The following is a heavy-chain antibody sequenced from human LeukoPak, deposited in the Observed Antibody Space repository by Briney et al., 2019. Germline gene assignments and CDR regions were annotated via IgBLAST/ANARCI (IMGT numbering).Heavy chain of an antibody. CDR2: INHSGST. CDR3: ARVSSSWYFRLDY. J-gene: IGHJ4*02. Sequence: SETLSLTCAVYGGSFSGYYWSWIRQPPGKGLEWIGEINHSGSTNYNPSLKSRVTISVDTSKNQFSLKLSSVTAADTAVYYCARVSSSWYFRLDYWGQGTLVTVSS. D-gene: IGHD6-13*01. V-gene: IGHV4-34*01. CDR1: GGSFSGYY.